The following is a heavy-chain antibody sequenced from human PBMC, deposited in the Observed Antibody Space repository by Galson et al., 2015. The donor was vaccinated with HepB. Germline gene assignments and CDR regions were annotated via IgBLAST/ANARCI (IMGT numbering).Heavy chain of an antibody. CDR2: VFYSGTT. CDR3: ARLVGATGSFDI. V-gene: IGHV4-39*01. D-gene: IGHD1-26*01. Sequence: ETLSLTCTVSGGSISSNSYYWGWIRQPPGKGLEWTGSVFYSGTTYYNPSLKSRVTISVDTSKNQFSLKLRFVTAADTAVYYCARLVGATGSFDIWGQGTMVTVSS. CDR1: GGSISSNSYY. J-gene: IGHJ3*02.